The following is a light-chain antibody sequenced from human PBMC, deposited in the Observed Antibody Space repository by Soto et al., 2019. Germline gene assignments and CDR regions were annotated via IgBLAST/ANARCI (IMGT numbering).Light chain of an antibody. J-gene: IGKJ4*01. CDR2: WAS. CDR3: QQYYSTPLT. V-gene: IGKV4-1*01. CDR1: QRVLYSSNNKNY. Sequence: SSQRVLYSSNNKNYLAWYQQKPGQPPKLLIYWASTRESGVPDRFSGSGSGTDFTLTISSLQAEDVAVYYCQQYYSTPLTFGGGTKVDI.